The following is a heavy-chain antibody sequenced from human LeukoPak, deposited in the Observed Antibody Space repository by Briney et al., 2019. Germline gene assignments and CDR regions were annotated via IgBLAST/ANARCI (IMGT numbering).Heavy chain of an antibody. D-gene: IGHD3-16*02. V-gene: IGHV4-4*07. Sequence: SETLSLTCTVSGVSISSYYWSWIRQPAGKGLEWIGRIHTSGSTNYNPSHKSRVTISIDTTKNQFSLKLTSVTAADTAVYYCARLLGPLDYVWGSSRSKWGQGTLVTVSS. CDR1: GVSISSYY. CDR2: IHTSGST. CDR3: ARLLGPLDYVWGSSRSK. J-gene: IGHJ4*02.